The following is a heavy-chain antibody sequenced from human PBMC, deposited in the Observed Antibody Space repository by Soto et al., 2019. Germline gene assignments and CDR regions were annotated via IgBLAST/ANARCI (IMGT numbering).Heavy chain of an antibody. Sequence: QVQLVESGGGVVQPGRSLRLSCAASGFTFSDYGMHWVRQAPGKGLEWVAVMWYGGSNKYYADSVKGRFTISRDNSKNTLYQQMNSLRAEYTAVCYDATFRYHGSSGYLDYWGQGDLGTVST. CDR3: ATFRYHGSSGYLDY. V-gene: IGHV3-33*01. CDR1: GFTFSDYG. D-gene: IGHD3-22*01. J-gene: IGHJ4*02. CDR2: MWYGGSNK.